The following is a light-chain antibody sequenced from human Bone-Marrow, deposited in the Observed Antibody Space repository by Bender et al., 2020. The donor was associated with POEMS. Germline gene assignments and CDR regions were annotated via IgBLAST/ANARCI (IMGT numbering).Light chain of an antibody. CDR2: DVT. CDR3: CSYAGRYTYV. V-gene: IGLV2-11*01. J-gene: IGLJ1*01. CDR1: SGDVGGFKY. Sequence: QSVLAQPRSVSGSPGQSVTISCTGTSGDVGGFKYVSWYQQHPGKVPKVIIYDVTKRPSGVPARFSASKSANTASLTISGLQAEDEADYYCCSYAGRYTYVFGSGTTVTVL.